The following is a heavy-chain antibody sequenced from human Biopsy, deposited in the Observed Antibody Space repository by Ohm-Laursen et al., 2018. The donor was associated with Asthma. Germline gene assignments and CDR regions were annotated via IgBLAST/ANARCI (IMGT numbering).Heavy chain of an antibody. D-gene: IGHD5-12*01. CDR2: ISVYNGNT. Sequence: ASSVKVSCKTSGYTFNSAGVTWVRQAPGQGLEWMGWISVYNGNTKVAQKLQDRVTMITDTSTSTAYMELKSLRSDDTTVYFCAKAVDNSHYYGIAVRGQGATVT. V-gene: IGHV1-18*01. CDR3: AKAVDNSHYYGIAV. CDR1: GYTFNSAG. J-gene: IGHJ6*02.